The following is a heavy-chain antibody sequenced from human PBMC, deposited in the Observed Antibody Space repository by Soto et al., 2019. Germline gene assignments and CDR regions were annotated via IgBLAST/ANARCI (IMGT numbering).Heavy chain of an antibody. Sequence: PGGSLRLSCAASGFTFSSYAMSWVRQAPGKGLEWVSAISGSGGSTYYADSVKGRFTISRDNSKNTLYLQMNSLRAEDTAVYYCAKDSTSRFSYGTRPFDYWGQGTLVTVSS. J-gene: IGHJ4*02. CDR3: AKDSTSRFSYGTRPFDY. CDR1: GFTFSSYA. V-gene: IGHV3-23*01. CDR2: ISGSGGST. D-gene: IGHD5-18*01.